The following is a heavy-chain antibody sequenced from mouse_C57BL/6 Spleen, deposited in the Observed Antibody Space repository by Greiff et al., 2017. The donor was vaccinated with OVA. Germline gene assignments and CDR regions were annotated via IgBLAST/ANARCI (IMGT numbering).Heavy chain of an antibody. Sequence: QVQLQQPGAELVMPGASVKLSCKASGYTFTSYWMHWVKQRPGQGLEWIGEIDPSASYTNYNQKFKGKSTLTVDKSSSTAYMQLSSLTSEDSAVYYCAKGGEGYFDYWGQGTTLTVSS. CDR2: IDPSASYT. CDR1: GYTFTSYW. J-gene: IGHJ2*01. CDR3: AKGGEGYFDY. V-gene: IGHV1-69*01.